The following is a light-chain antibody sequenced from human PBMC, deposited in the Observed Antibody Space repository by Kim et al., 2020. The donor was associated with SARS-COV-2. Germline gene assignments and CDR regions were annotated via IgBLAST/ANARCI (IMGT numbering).Light chain of an antibody. CDR3: QSADSSGTSLV. V-gene: IGLV3-25*03. CDR1: ALPKQY. J-gene: IGLJ3*02. CDR2: KDS. Sequence: PGQTARITCSGDALPKQYAYWYQQKPGQAPVLVIYKDSERPSGIPERFSGSSSGTTVTLTISGVQAEDEADYYCQSADSSGTSLVFGGGTKLTVL.